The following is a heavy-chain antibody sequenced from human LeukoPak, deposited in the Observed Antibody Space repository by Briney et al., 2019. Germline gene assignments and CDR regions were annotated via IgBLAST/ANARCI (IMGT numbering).Heavy chain of an antibody. Sequence: SETLSLTCTVSGGSIISTNWWNWVRQPPGKGLEWIGEIYHSGTTTYNASLKSRVSISVDKSKNQFSLTLSSATAADTAVYYCASSSNTRPGYWGQGILVTVSS. CDR2: IYHSGTT. V-gene: IGHV4-4*02. CDR3: ASSSNTRPGY. J-gene: IGHJ4*02. CDR1: GGSIISTNW. D-gene: IGHD6-13*01.